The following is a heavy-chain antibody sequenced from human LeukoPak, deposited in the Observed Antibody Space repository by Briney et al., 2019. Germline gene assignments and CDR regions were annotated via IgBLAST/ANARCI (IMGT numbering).Heavy chain of an antibody. D-gene: IGHD6-25*01. Sequence: ASVKVSCKASGYTFTSYGISWVRQAPGQGLEWMGWINPNINGTNYAQKFQGRVTMTGDRSISTAYMELSRLRSDDTAVYYCARERTPGSGYGVDYWGQGTVVTVSS. V-gene: IGHV1-2*02. CDR1: GYTFTSYG. CDR3: ARERTPGSGYGVDY. CDR2: INPNINGT. J-gene: IGHJ4*02.